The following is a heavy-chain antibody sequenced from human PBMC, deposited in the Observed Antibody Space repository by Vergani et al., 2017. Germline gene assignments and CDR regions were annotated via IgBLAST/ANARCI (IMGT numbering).Heavy chain of an antibody. D-gene: IGHD1-26*01. Sequence: QVQLQESGPGLVKPSETLSLTCTVSGGPISSYYWSWLRQPPGKGLEWIGYIYYSGSTNYNPSLKSLVTISVDTSKNHFSLKLSSVTAADTAVYYCARGNIFSGSSPYFDYWGQGTLVTVSS. CDR1: GGPISSYY. V-gene: IGHV4-59*01. CDR3: ARGNIFSGSSPYFDY. CDR2: IYYSGST. J-gene: IGHJ4*02.